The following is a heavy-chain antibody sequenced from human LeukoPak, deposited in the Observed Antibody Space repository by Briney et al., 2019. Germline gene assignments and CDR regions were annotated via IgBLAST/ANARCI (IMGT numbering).Heavy chain of an antibody. D-gene: IGHD4-11*01. Sequence: GGSLRLSCAASGFTFSSYSMNWVRQAPGKGLEWVSSISSSSSYIYYADSVKGRFTISRDNAKNSLYLQMNSLRAEDTAVYYCARDYSETLHFDYWGQGTLVTVSS. J-gene: IGHJ4*02. V-gene: IGHV3-21*01. CDR3: ARDYSETLHFDY. CDR1: GFTFSSYS. CDR2: ISSSSSYI.